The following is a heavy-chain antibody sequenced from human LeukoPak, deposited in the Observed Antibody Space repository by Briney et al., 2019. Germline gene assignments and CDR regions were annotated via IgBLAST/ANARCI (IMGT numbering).Heavy chain of an antibody. Sequence: SVKVSCKASGGTFSSYAISWVRQAPGRGLEWMGGIIPIFGTANYAQKFQGRVTITTDESTSTAYMELSSLRSEDTAVYYCARVWSGQGWFDPWGQGTLVTVSS. CDR1: GGTFSSYA. V-gene: IGHV1-69*05. CDR3: ARVWSGQGWFDP. J-gene: IGHJ5*02. CDR2: IIPIFGTA. D-gene: IGHD3-3*01.